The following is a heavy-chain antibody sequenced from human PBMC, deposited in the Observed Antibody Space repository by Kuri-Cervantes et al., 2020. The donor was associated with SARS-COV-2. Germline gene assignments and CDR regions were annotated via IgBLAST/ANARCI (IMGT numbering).Heavy chain of an antibody. CDR1: GFTFSSYA. CDR2: ISGSGGST. CDR3: AKDRRYSSSWCGWFDY. D-gene: IGHD6-13*01. Sequence: GGSLSLSCAASGFTFSSYAMSWVRQAPGKGLEWVSAISGSGGSTYYADSVKGRFTISRDNSKNTQYLQMNSLRAEDTAVYYCAKDRRYSSSWCGWFDYWGQGTLVTVSS. J-gene: IGHJ4*02. V-gene: IGHV3-23*01.